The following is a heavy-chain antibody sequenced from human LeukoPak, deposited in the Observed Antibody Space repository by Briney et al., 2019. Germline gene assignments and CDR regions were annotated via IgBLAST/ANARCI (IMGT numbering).Heavy chain of an antibody. CDR3: AKGEGRDYYDSSPRSPFDY. D-gene: IGHD3-22*01. CDR2: ISNGNT. Sequence: GGSLRLSCAASGFPFANHALSWVRQPPGKGLEWVSAISNGNTYYADSVRGRFTISRDDSKNTLYLQMNSLRAEDTAVYYCAKGEGRDYYDSSPRSPFDYWGQGTLVTVSS. J-gene: IGHJ4*02. CDR1: GFPFANHA. V-gene: IGHV3-23*01.